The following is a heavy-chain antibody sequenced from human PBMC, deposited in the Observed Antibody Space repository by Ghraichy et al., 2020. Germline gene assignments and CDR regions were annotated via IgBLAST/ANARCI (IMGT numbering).Heavy chain of an antibody. J-gene: IGHJ6*02. D-gene: IGHD3-10*01. V-gene: IGHV5-51*01. CDR1: GYSFTSYW. Sequence: GESLNISCKGSGYSFTSYWIGWVRQMPGKGLEWMGIIYPGDSDTRYSPSFQGQVTISADKSISTAYLQWSSLKASDTAMYYCARQGVRGVIIDYYYGMDVRGQGTTVTVSS. CDR2: IYPGDSDT. CDR3: ARQGVRGVIIDYYYGMDV.